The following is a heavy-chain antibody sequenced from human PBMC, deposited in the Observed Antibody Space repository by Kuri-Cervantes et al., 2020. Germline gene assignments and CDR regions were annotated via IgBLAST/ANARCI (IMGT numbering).Heavy chain of an antibody. CDR1: GGSISSGGYY. Sequence: SKTQSLTCTVSGGSISSGGYYWSWIRQHPGKGLEWIGYIYYSGSTYYNPSLKSRVTISVDTSKNQFSLKLSSVTAADTAVYYCARVGYSYATYGMDVWGQGTTVTVSS. D-gene: IGHD5-18*01. V-gene: IGHV4-31*03. J-gene: IGHJ6*02. CDR2: IYYSGST. CDR3: ARVGYSYATYGMDV.